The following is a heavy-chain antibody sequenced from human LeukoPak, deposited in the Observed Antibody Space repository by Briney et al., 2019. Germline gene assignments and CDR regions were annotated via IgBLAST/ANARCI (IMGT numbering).Heavy chain of an antibody. CDR3: ARELIPYHIPPYGMDV. V-gene: IGHV1-46*01. CDR2: INPSGGST. Sequence: GASVKVSCKASGYTFTSYYMHWVRQAPGQGLEWMGIINPSGGSTSYAQKFQGRVTMTRDTSTSTVYMELSSLRSEDTAVYYCARELIPYHIPPYGMDVWGQGTTVTVSS. D-gene: IGHD2-8*01. CDR1: GYTFTSYY. J-gene: IGHJ6*02.